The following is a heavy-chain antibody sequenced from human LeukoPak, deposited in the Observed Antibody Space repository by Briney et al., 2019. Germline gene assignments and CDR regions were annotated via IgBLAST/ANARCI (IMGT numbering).Heavy chain of an antibody. D-gene: IGHD3-22*01. CDR1: GFTFNSYG. CDR2: ISGSGGST. Sequence: GGSLRLSCAASGFTFNSYGMSWVRQAPGKGLEWVSGISGSGGSTYYADSVKGRFTISRDNSKNTLYLQMNSLRAEDTAVYYCAKDPHYDSSGYEFFDYWGQGTLVTVSS. J-gene: IGHJ4*02. CDR3: AKDPHYDSSGYEFFDY. V-gene: IGHV3-23*01.